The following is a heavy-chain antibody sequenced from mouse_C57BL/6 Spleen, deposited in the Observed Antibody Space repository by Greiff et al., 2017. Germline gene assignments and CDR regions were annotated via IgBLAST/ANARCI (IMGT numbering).Heavy chain of an antibody. CDR3: ARDEGRFAY. CDR1: GFTFSSYA. J-gene: IGHJ3*01. Sequence: EVKLVESGGGLVKPGGSLKLSCAASGFTFSSYAMSWVRQTPEKRLEWVATISDGGSYTYYPDNVKGRFTISRDNAKNNLYLQMSHLKSEDTAMYYCARDEGRFAYWGQGTLVTVSA. V-gene: IGHV5-4*01. CDR2: ISDGGSYT.